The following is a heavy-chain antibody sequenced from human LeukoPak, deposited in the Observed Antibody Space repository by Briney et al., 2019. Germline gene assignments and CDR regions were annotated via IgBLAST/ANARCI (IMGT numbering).Heavy chain of an antibody. Sequence: GGSLRLSCAVSGFSFSTYAMSWVRQAPGKGLEWVSDISGSGGTTHYADSVKGRFTISRDNSKNTLYLQMNSLRAEDTAVYYCAQWHTVDYWGQGTLVTVSS. V-gene: IGHV3-23*01. D-gene: IGHD2-8*01. J-gene: IGHJ4*02. CDR2: ISGSGGTT. CDR3: AQWHTVDY. CDR1: GFSFSTYA.